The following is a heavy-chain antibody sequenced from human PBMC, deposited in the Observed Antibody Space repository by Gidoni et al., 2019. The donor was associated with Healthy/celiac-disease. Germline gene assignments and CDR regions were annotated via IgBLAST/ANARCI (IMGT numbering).Heavy chain of an antibody. J-gene: IGHJ4*02. D-gene: IGHD2-15*01. CDR2: IYHSGST. CDR3: ASNHCSGGSCLYYFDY. Sequence: QVQLQESGPGLVKPSGTLSLTCAVSGGSISSSNWWSLVRQPPGKGLEWIGEIYHSGSTNYNPSLKRRVTISVDKSKNQFSLKLSSVTAADTAVYYCASNHCSGGSCLYYFDYWGQGTLVTVSS. CDR1: GGSISSSNW. V-gene: IGHV4-4*02.